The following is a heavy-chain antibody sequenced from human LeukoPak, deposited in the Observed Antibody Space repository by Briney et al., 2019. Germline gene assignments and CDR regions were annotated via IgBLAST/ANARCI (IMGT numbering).Heavy chain of an antibody. Sequence: SETLSLTCAVYGGSLSGYYWSWIRQPPGKGLEWIGEINHSGSTNYNPSLKSRVTISVDTSKNQFSLKLSSVTAADTAVYYCARGRRVVIYYYYGMDVWGQGTTVTVSS. CDR1: GGSLSGYY. CDR3: ARGRRVVIYYYYGMDV. CDR2: INHSGST. J-gene: IGHJ6*02. D-gene: IGHD3-3*01. V-gene: IGHV4-34*01.